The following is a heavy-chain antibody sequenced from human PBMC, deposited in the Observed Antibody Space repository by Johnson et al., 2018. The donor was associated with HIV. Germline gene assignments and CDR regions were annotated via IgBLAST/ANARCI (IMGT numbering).Heavy chain of an antibody. CDR1: GFTFSSYA. V-gene: IGHV3-30-3*01. Sequence: QVQLVESGGGVVQPGRSLRLSCAASGFTFSSYALHWVRQAPGKGLDWVAIISYDGSNEYYADSVKGRFTIPRDNSKNTLYLQMSSLRAEDTAVYYCAKVGGRHDYGDYLGAFDIWGQGTMVTVSS. CDR3: AKVGGRHDYGDYLGAFDI. D-gene: IGHD4-17*01. CDR2: ISYDGSNE. J-gene: IGHJ3*02.